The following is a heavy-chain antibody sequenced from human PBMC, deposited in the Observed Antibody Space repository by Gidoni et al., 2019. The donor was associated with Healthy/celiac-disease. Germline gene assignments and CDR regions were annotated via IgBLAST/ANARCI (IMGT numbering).Heavy chain of an antibody. CDR1: GFPFSSYA. CDR2: ISGSGGST. CDR3: AKEGRHGPLGGRNDY. J-gene: IGHJ4*02. V-gene: IGHV3-23*01. D-gene: IGHD6-25*01. Sequence: VQLLESGGGLVQPGRSLRLSCAVSGFPFSSYAMSWVRQAPGKGLEWVSAISGSGGSTYYADSVKGRFTISRDNSKNTLYLKMNSLRAEDTAVYYCAKEGRHGPLGGRNDYWGQGTLVTVSS.